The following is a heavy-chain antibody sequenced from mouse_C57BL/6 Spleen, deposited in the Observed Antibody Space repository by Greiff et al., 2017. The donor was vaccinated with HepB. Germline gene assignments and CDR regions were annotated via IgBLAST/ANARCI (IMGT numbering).Heavy chain of an antibody. CDR2: IYPGSGST. D-gene: IGHD3-2*02. CDR1: GYTFTSYW. CDR3: ARGDFDSSGLYFDY. J-gene: IGHJ2*01. Sequence: QVQLQQPGAELVKPGASVKMSCKASGYTFTSYWITWVKQRPGQGLEWIGDIYPGSGSTNYNEKFKSKATLTVDTSSSTAYMQLSSLTSEDSAVYDCARGDFDSSGLYFDYWGQGTTLTVSS. V-gene: IGHV1-55*01.